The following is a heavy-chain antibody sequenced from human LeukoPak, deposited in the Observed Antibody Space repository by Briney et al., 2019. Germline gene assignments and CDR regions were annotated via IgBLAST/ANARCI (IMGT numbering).Heavy chain of an antibody. CDR2: ISSSSDLM. V-gene: IGHV3-48*02. CDR1: GFSLSISG. CDR3: ARDRLGATYFEY. J-gene: IGHJ4*02. Sequence: GGSLRLSCEASGFSLSISGMNWVRQAPGKGLEWISYISSSSDLMSYVDSVKGRFTVSRDNAKNSLFLQMNSLRDEDRAVYYCARDRLGATYFEYWAQGTLVTVST. D-gene: IGHD1-26*01.